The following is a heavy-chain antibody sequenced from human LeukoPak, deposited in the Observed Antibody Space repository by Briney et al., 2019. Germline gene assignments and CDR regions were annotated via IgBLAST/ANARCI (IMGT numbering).Heavy chain of an antibody. V-gene: IGHV3-23*01. D-gene: IGHD4/OR15-4a*01. CDR1: GFTFSSYA. CDR2: ISGSGGDT. CDR3: AKARGATYGTYYFDY. J-gene: IGHJ4*02. Sequence: GSLRLSCAASGFTFSSYAMNWVRQAPGKGLEWVSISGSGGDTYYADSVKGRFTISRDNSKNTLYLQMNSLRAEDTAVYYCAKARGATYGTYYFDYWGQGTLVTVSS.